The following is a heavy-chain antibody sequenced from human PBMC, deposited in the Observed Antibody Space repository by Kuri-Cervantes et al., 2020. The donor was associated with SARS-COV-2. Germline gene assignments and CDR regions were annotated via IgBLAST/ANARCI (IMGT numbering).Heavy chain of an antibody. V-gene: IGHV5-51*01. CDR3: ARHGGRSGSYDPRMDY. D-gene: IGHD1-26*01. CDR1: GYSFSSYW. Sequence: KVSCKGSGYSFSSYWIAWVRQMPGKGLEWMGIIYPGDSDTRYSPSFQGQVTISADKSISTAYLQWSSLKASDTAMYYCARHGGRSGSYDPRMDYWGQGTLVTVSS. CDR2: IYPGDSDT. J-gene: IGHJ4*02.